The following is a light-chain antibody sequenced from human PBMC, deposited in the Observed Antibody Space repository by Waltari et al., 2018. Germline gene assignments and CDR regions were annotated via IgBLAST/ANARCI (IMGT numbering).Light chain of an antibody. Sequence: SYVLTQPPSVSVAPGQTARISCDGNNIGSKNVHWYQQKPGQAPELVVYDDGDRPSGIPERFSGSNSGNTATLTISRVDAGDEADYYCQVWDSGSDHYVFGTVTKVTVL. CDR1: NIGSKN. CDR2: DDG. V-gene: IGLV3-21*02. CDR3: QVWDSGSDHYV. J-gene: IGLJ1*01.